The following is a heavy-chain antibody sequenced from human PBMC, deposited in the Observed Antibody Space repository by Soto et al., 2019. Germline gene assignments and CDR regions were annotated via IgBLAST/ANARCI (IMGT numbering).Heavy chain of an antibody. V-gene: IGHV3-23*01. J-gene: IGHJ4*02. CDR3: AKDRRYYDFWSGYFGGFDY. CDR1: GFTFSSYA. CDR2: ISGSGGST. Sequence: GGSLRLSCAASGFTFSSYAMSWVRQAPGKGLEWVSAISGSGGSTYYADSVKGRFTISRDNSKNTLYLQMNSLRAEDTAVYYCAKDRRYYDFWSGYFGGFDYWGQGTLVTVSS. D-gene: IGHD3-3*01.